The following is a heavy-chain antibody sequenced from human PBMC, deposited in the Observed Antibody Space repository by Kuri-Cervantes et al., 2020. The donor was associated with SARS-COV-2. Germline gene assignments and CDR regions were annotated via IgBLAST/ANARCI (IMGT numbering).Heavy chain of an antibody. CDR1: GYTFTGYY. CDR3: AREGEYQLLYSSGIYYYGMDV. Sequence: ASVKVSCKASGYTFTGYYMHWVRQAPGQGLEWMGWINPNSGGTNYAQKFQGRVTMTRDTPISTAYMELSRLRSDDTAVYYCAREGEYQLLYSSGIYYYGMDVWGQGTTVTVSS. CDR2: INPNSGGT. J-gene: IGHJ6*02. V-gene: IGHV1-2*02. D-gene: IGHD2-2*02.